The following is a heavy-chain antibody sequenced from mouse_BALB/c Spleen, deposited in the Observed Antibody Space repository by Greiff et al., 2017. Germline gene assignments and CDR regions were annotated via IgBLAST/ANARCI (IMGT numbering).Heavy chain of an antibody. D-gene: IGHD2-3*01. CDR3: ATDGYYVGPYYARDY. CDR2: IYPGGGYT. J-gene: IGHJ4*01. CDR1: GYTFTNYW. V-gene: IGHV1-63*02. Sequence: VMLVESGAELVRPGTSVKMSCKAAGYTFTNYWIGWVKQRPGHGLEWIGDIYPGGGYTNYNEKFKGKATLTADTSSSTAYMQLSSLTSEDSAIYYCATDGYYVGPYYARDYWGQGTSVTVSS.